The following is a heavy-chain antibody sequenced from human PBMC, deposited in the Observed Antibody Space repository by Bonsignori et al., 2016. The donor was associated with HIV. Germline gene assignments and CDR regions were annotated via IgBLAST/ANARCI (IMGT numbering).Heavy chain of an antibody. D-gene: IGHD3-3*01. V-gene: IGHV4-39*07. CDR2: IYYSGST. CDR3: ARAYYDFWSGYYIWGSMFDY. Sequence: RQAPGKGLEWIGSIYYSGSTYYNPSLKSRVTISVDTSKNQFSLKLSSVTAADTAVYYCARAYYDFWSGYYIWGSMFDYWGQGTLVTVSS. J-gene: IGHJ4*02.